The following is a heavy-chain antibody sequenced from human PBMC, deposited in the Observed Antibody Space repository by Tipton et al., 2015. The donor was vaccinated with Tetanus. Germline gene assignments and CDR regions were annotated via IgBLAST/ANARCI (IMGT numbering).Heavy chain of an antibody. V-gene: IGHV5-51*01. CDR2: VYPGDSDP. CDR3: ARQVCSGGNCSLDV. CDR1: GYSFTSKW. D-gene: IGHD2-15*01. J-gene: IGHJ6*02. Sequence: QLVQSGAEVKKSGESLKISCKGSGYSFTSKWIGWVRQMPGKGLEWMGIVYPGDSDPRYSPSFQGKVTISADKSISAAYLQWSSLRASATGIYCWARQVCSGGNCSLDVWGQGTPVTVSS.